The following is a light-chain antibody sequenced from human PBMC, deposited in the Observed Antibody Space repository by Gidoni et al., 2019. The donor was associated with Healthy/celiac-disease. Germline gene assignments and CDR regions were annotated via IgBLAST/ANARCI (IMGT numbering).Light chain of an antibody. CDR1: QSLLHSNGYNH. V-gene: IGKV2-28*01. Sequence: DIEMTQSPLSLPVTPGEPASISCRSSQSLLHSNGYNHLDWSLQKPGQSPQLLISLCSNRVAGVPARFSGSGSGTYFPLKISTVEAEDVGVYYCRQALQTPRTFGPGTKVDIK. J-gene: IGKJ3*01. CDR2: LCS. CDR3: RQALQTPRT.